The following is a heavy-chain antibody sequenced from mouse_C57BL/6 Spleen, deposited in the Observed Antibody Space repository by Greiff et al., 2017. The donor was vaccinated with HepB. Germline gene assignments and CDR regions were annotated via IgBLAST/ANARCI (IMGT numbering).Heavy chain of an antibody. CDR1: GYTFTSYW. D-gene: IGHD2-4*01. J-gene: IGHJ2*01. CDR2: IYPGSGST. CDR3: ARGGYDYDGYFDY. V-gene: IGHV1-55*01. Sequence: QVQLQQPGAELAKPGASVKMSCKASGYTFTSYWITWVKQRPGQGLEWIGDIYPGSGSTNYNEKFKSKATLTVDTSSSTAYMQLSSLTSEDSAVYYCARGGYDYDGYFDYWGQGTTLTVSS.